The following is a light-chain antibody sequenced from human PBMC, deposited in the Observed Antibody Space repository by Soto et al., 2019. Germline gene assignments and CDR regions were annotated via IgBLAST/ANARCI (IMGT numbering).Light chain of an antibody. Sequence: DIQMTQSPSTLSASVGDRVTITCRASQSISSWLAWYQQKPGKAPNLLIYDASSLESGVPSRFSGSGSGTEFTLTISSLQPDDFATYYCQQYNSYPGTFGQGTKVEIK. CDR2: DAS. CDR1: QSISSW. CDR3: QQYNSYPGT. J-gene: IGKJ1*01. V-gene: IGKV1-5*01.